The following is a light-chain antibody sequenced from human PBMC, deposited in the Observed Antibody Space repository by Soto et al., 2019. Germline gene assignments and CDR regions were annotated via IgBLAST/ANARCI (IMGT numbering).Light chain of an antibody. CDR2: EVT. J-gene: IGLJ1*01. V-gene: IGLV2-14*01. Sequence: QSVLTQPASVSGSPGQSITISCTGISSDGDDYKDVSWYQQHPGKAPKLMIYEVTYRPSGVSNRFSGSKSGNTASLTISGLQAEDEADYYCNSYTSTSTVFGTGTKLNVL. CDR3: NSYTSTSTV. CDR1: SSDGDDYKD.